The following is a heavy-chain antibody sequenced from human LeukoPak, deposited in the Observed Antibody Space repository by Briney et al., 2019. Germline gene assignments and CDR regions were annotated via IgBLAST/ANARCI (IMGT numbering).Heavy chain of an antibody. CDR1: GFTFSSYW. Sequence: GSLKLSCAASGFTFSSYWMNWARQAPVKGLEWVASINHNGNVNYYVDSVKGRFTISRDNAKNSLYLQMSNLRAEDTAVYFCARGGGLDVWGQGATVTVSS. D-gene: IGHD3-16*01. J-gene: IGHJ6*02. CDR3: ARGGGLDV. CDR2: INHNGNVN. V-gene: IGHV3-7*03.